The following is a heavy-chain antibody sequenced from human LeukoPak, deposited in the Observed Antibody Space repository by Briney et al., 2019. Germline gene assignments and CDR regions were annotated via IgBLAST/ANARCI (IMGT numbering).Heavy chain of an antibody. CDR3: ARGIAARPFYYNYYMDV. J-gene: IGHJ6*03. Sequence: PSETLSLTCAVYGGSFSNYYWNWIRQSPGKGLEWIGRINHSGSINFNPPLKSRVTISIDTSNNQVSLRLTSVTAADTAIYYCARGIAARPFYYNYYMDVWGTGTKVSVSS. CDR1: GGSFSNYY. D-gene: IGHD6-6*01. V-gene: IGHV4-34*01. CDR2: INHSGSI.